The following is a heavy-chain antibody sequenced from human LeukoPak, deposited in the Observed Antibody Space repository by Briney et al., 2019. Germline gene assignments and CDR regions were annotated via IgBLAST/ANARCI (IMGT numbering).Heavy chain of an antibody. CDR3: ARDFAREFTIDY. D-gene: IGHD3-10*01. J-gene: IGHJ4*02. Sequence: GGSLRLSCAASGFTFSNYNMNWVRQPPGKGPQWVSYISSSSNIIYYADSVKGRFTISRDNTKNSLFLQMNSLRAEDTAVYYCARDFAREFTIDYWGQGTLVTVSS. CDR1: GFTFSNYN. V-gene: IGHV3-48*01. CDR2: ISSSSNII.